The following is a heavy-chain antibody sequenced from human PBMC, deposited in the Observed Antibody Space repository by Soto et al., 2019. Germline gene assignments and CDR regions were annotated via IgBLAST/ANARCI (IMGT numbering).Heavy chain of an antibody. D-gene: IGHD3-22*01. CDR2: IIPISATA. V-gene: IGHV1-69*01. CDR1: GGTFSTNT. CDR3: ARQFDSDSSGYFYAY. J-gene: IGHJ4*02. Sequence: QVQLVQSGAEVKKPGSSVKVSCKASGGTFSTNTFSWVRQAPGQGLEWMGGIIPISATANYAQKFQGRLSITADESTSTIYMALSSLRSEDTAVYYCARQFDSDSSGYFYAYWGQGTLVTVSS.